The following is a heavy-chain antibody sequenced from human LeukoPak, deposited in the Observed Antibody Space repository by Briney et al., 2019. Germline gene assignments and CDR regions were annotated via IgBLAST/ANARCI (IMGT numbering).Heavy chain of an antibody. V-gene: IGHV3-53*01. CDR2: IYSGGST. CDR3: AREGHDRYAFDI. J-gene: IGHJ3*02. D-gene: IGHD3-22*01. Sequence: GGSLRLSCAASGFAVSNNYMSWVRQAPGKGLEWVSIIYSGGSTYYADSVKGRFTISRDNSKNTLYLQMNSLRAEDTAVYYCAREGHDRYAFDIWCQGTMVTVSS. CDR1: GFAVSNNY.